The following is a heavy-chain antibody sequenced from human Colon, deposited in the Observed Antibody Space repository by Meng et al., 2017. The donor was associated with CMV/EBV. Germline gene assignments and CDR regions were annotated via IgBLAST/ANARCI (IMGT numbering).Heavy chain of an antibody. Sequence: SGGSISSSNWWSWVRQSPGKGMEWIGEIFHSGSTNYNPSLNSRVTMSVDKSKNQFFLNLTSVTAADTAVYYCCYYGSGKYYSLLLFDNWSQGTLVTVSS. CDR3: CYYGSGKYYSLLLFDN. CDR2: IFHSGST. V-gene: IGHV4-4*02. J-gene: IGHJ4*02. D-gene: IGHD3-10*01. CDR1: GGSISSSNW.